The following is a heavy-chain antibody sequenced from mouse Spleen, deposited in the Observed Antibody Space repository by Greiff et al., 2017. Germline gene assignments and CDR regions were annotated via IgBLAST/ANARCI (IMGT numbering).Heavy chain of an antibody. CDR3: ARGNWDVDY. J-gene: IGHJ2*01. CDR1: GYTFTSYT. CDR2: INPSSGYT. Sequence: VQRVESGAELARPGASVKMSCKASGYTFTSYTMHWVKQRPGQGLEWIGYINPSSGYTKYNQKFKDKATLTADKSSSTAYMQLSSLTSEDSAVYYCARGNWDVDYWGQGTTLTVSS. V-gene: IGHV1-4*01. D-gene: IGHD4-1*01.